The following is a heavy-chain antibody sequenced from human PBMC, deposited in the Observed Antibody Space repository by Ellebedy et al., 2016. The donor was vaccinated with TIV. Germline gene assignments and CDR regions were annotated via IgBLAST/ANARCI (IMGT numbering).Heavy chain of an antibody. CDR1: GYTFTNYG. CDR2: IVPIFGTV. J-gene: IGHJ4*02. CDR3: ARIEIAMIGD. Sequence: SVKVSCXASGYTFTNYGITWVRQAPGQGLEWMGNIVPIFGTVNYAQKFQGRLTIFADRSTNTAYMELGSLTFDDTAVYYCARIEIAMIGDWGQGTLVTVSS. V-gene: IGHV1-69*06. D-gene: IGHD5-24*01.